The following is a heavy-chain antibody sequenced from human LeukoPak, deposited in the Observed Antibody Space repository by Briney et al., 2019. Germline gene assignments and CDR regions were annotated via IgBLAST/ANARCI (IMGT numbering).Heavy chain of an antibody. D-gene: IGHD3-10*01. J-gene: IGHJ6*02. CDR2: IYHSGST. V-gene: IGHV4-4*02. CDR3: ARDRVWFGDTLYGMDV. CDR1: GGSISSSNW. Sequence: SGTLSLTCAVSGGSISSSNWWSWVRQPPGKGLEWIGEIYHSGSTNYNPPLKSRVTISVDKSKNQFSLKLSSVTAANTAVYYCARDRVWFGDTLYGMDVWGQGTTVTVSS.